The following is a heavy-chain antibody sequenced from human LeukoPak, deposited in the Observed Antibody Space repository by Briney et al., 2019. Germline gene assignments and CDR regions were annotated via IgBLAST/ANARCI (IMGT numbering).Heavy chain of an antibody. D-gene: IGHD3-10*01. Sequence: PSQTLSLTCTVSGGSISSGGYYWSWIRQHPGKGLEWIGYIYSSGSTYYNPSLKSRVTISVDTSKNQFSLKLSSVTAADTAVYYCARAPYCGSPRFDPWGQGTLVTVSS. J-gene: IGHJ5*02. CDR2: IYSSGST. CDR3: ARAPYCGSPRFDP. V-gene: IGHV4-31*03. CDR1: GGSISSGGYY.